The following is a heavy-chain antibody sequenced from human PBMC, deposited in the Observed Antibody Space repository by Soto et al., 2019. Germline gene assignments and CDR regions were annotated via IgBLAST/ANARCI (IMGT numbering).Heavy chain of an antibody. CDR1: GDGVSSGSAA. Sequence: QVQLQQSGPGLVKPSQTLSLTCAISGDGVSSGSAAWSWIRQSPSRSLEWLGRTYYRSKWYSDYAESVRGRITVSAHTSGNQFSLQLNSVTPEDAAVYYCTGYTSNGWYFDYWGQGTLVTVSS. CDR3: TGYTSNGWYFDY. J-gene: IGHJ4*02. CDR2: TYYRSKWYS. V-gene: IGHV6-1*01. D-gene: IGHD6-19*01.